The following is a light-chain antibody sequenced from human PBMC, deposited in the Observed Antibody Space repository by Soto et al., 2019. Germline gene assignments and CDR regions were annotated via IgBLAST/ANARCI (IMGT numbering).Light chain of an antibody. CDR2: SAS. V-gene: IGKV3-20*01. CDR1: QSLSNTY. J-gene: IGKJ4*01. Sequence: EIVLSQSPGTLSLSPGERATLSCRASQSLSNTYLAWYQQKPGQAPRLLIYSASNRATGIPDRFSGSGSGTDYTLTISRLEPEDFAVYYCQQYGSSPRTFGGGTKVEIK. CDR3: QQYGSSPRT.